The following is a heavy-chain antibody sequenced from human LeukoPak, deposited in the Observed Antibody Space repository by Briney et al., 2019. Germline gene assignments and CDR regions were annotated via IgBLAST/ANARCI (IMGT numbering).Heavy chain of an antibody. CDR1: GFTFSSYA. CDR2: ISGSGDTT. Sequence: GGSLRLSCAASGFTFSSYAMSWVRQAPGKGLEWVSTISGSGDTTYYADSVKGRFTISRDNSKNTLYLQMDSLRAEDTAVYYCARGGDCSSTSCYGPKPRNNWFDPWGQGTLVTVS. D-gene: IGHD2-2*01. J-gene: IGHJ5*02. CDR3: ARGGDCSSTSCYGPKPRNNWFDP. V-gene: IGHV3-23*01.